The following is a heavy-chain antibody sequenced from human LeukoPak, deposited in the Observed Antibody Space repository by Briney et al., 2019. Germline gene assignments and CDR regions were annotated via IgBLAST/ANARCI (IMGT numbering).Heavy chain of an antibody. Sequence: VASVKVSCKASGYTFTGYYMHWVRQAPGQGLEWMGWIIPILGIANYAQKFQGRVTITADKSTSTAYMELSSLRSEDTAVYYCALPGWHEGAFDIWGQGTMVTVSS. CDR2: IIPILGIA. CDR1: GYTFTGYY. V-gene: IGHV1-69*10. D-gene: IGHD5-24*01. CDR3: ALPGWHEGAFDI. J-gene: IGHJ3*02.